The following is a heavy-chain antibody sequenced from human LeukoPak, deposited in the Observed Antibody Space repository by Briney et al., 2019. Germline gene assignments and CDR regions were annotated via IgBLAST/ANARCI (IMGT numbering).Heavy chain of an antibody. CDR2: INPNSGGT. CDR1: GYTFTGYY. D-gene: IGHD3-22*01. Sequence: ASVTVSCKASGYTFTGYYMHWVRQAPGQGLEWMGWINPNSGGTNYAQKFQGRVTMTRDTSISTAYMELSRLRSDDTAVYYRARDSKGYYDSSGYPLPDYWGQGTLVTVSS. CDR3: ARDSKGYYDSSGYPLPDY. J-gene: IGHJ4*02. V-gene: IGHV1-2*02.